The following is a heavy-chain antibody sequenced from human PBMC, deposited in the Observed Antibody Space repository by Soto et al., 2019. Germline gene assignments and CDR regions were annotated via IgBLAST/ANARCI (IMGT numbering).Heavy chain of an antibody. CDR3: ARVPRGIQRSPGYYYYGMDV. Sequence: PGGSLRLSCAASGFTFSSYAMSWVRQAPGKGLEWVSAISGSGGSTYYADSVKGRFTISRDNAKNSLYLQMNSLRAEDTAVYYCARVPRGIQRSPGYYYYGMDVWGQGTTVTVSS. V-gene: IGHV3-23*01. J-gene: IGHJ6*02. CDR1: GFTFSSYA. CDR2: ISGSGGST. D-gene: IGHD5-18*01.